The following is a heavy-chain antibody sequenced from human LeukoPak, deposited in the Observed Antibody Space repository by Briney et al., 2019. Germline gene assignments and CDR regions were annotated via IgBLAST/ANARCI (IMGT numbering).Heavy chain of an antibody. CDR1: GGSISSYY. D-gene: IGHD3-16*02. V-gene: IGHV4-4*07. CDR3: ARGHSYDYVWGSYLPFDY. Sequence: SETLSLTCTVSGGSISSYYWSWIRQPAGKGLEWIGRIYTSGSTNYNPSLKSRVTMSVDTSKHQFSLKLSSVTAADTAAYYCARGHSYDYVWGSYLPFDYWGQGTLVTVSS. CDR2: IYTSGST. J-gene: IGHJ4*02.